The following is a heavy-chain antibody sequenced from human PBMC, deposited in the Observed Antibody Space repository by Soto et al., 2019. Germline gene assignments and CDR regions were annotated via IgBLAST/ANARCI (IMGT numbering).Heavy chain of an antibody. Sequence: QVQLQESGPGLMKPSGTLSLTCAVSGGSITSNWWSWVRQPPGKGLEWIAEIFHTGSANYNPSLMGRLTISMDKSRNHLSLNLNSVIAADTAVYYCARHIAVSGTRGFDHWGQGTLVTVSS. CDR3: ARHIAVSGTRGFDH. V-gene: IGHV4-4*02. CDR2: IFHTGSA. J-gene: IGHJ4*02. CDR1: GGSITSNW. D-gene: IGHD2-21*01.